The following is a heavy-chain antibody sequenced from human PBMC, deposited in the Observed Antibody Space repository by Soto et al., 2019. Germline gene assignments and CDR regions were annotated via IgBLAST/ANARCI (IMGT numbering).Heavy chain of an antibody. CDR2: IIPIFGTA. J-gene: IGHJ6*02. V-gene: IGHV1-69*06. D-gene: IGHD2-15*01. CDR1: GGTFSSYA. Sequence: QVQLVQSGAEVKKPGSSVKVSCKASGGTFSSYAISWVRLAPGQGLEWMGGIIPIFGTANYAQKFQGRVTITADKSTNTAYMELSSLRSEDTAVYYCARRRSGGSCYYCGMDVWGQGTTVTVSS. CDR3: ARRRSGGSCYYCGMDV.